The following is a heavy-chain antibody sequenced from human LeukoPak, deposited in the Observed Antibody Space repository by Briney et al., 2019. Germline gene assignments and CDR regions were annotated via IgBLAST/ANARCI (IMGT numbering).Heavy chain of an antibody. V-gene: IGHV3-74*01. CDR3: ARDGYSFGHDFDY. CDR1: GFTFSSYW. J-gene: IGHJ4*02. Sequence: PGGSLRLSCAASGFTFSSYWMHWVRHTPGKGLVWVSRIKGDGSSTSYADSVKGRFTISRDNAKNTLYLQMNSLRPEDTAVYYCARDGYSFGHDFDYWGQGTLVTVSS. CDR2: IKGDGSST. D-gene: IGHD5-18*01.